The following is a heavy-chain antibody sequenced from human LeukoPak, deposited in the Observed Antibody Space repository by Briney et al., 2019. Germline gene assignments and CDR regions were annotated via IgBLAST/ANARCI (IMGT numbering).Heavy chain of an antibody. D-gene: IGHD6-13*01. CDR1: GYTFTSYG. V-gene: IGHV1-18*01. CDR2: ISAYNGNT. CDR3: ARAAGMGEYFQH. Sequence: ASVXVSFXAXGYTFTSYGISWVRQAPGQGLEWMGWISAYNGNTNYAQKLQGRVTMTTDTSTSTAYMELRSLRSDDTAVYYCARAAGMGEYFQHWGQGTLVTVSS. J-gene: IGHJ1*01.